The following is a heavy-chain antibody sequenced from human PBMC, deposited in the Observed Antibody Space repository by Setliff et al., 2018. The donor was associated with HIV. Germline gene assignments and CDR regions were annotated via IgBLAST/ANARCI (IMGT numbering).Heavy chain of an antibody. CDR1: GASISSYY. CDR2: IYYSGST. CDR3: ATDLHWAFDY. J-gene: IGHJ4*02. V-gene: IGHV4-59*12. Sequence: SETLSLTCTVSGASISSYYWSWIRRPPGKGLEWIGYIYYSGSTNYKPSLKSRITISVDTSKNQFSLKLSSVTAADTAVYYCATDLHWAFDYWGQGSLGTVSS. D-gene: IGHD7-27*01.